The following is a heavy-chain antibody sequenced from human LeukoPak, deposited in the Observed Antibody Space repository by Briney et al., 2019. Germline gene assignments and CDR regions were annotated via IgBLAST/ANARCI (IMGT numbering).Heavy chain of an antibody. V-gene: IGHV4-38-2*02. CDR1: AYPISSDYY. CDR2: IYHSGHT. J-gene: IGHJ4*02. Sequence: SETLSLTCTVSAYPISSDYYWGWIRQPPGKGLEWIGSIYHSGHTYHNPSLKSRVTISIDTSKNHFSLQLSSVTAADTAVYYCARVGIDSGSFADFDYWGQGTLVTVSS. CDR3: ARVGIDSGSFADFDY. D-gene: IGHD1-26*01.